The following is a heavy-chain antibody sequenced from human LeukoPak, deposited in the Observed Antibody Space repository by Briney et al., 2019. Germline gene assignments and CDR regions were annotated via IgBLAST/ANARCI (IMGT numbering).Heavy chain of an antibody. V-gene: IGHV1-2*02. D-gene: IGHD6-13*01. CDR1: GYTFTGYY. J-gene: IGHJ5*02. Sequence: ASVKVSCKASGYTFTGYYMHWVRQAPGQGLAWMGWINPDSGGTNYSQKFEGRVTMTRDTSISTAYMELSRLRSDDTAVYYCARSLGGGSWYDWFDPWGQGTLVTVSS. CDR2: INPDSGGT. CDR3: ARSLGGGSWYDWFDP.